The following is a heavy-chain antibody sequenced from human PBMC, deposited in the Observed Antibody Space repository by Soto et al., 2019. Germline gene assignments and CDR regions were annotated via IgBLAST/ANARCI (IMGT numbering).Heavy chain of an antibody. D-gene: IGHD1-26*01. Sequence: EVQLVESGGGLIQPGGSLRLSCAASGFTVSTNYMSWVRQAPGKGLEWVSVIYSGGGTYYADSVKGRFTISRDNSKNAVYLQMTSLRAADTAVYYCARGPRGWVDPWGQGTLVTVSS. J-gene: IGHJ5*02. CDR1: GFTVSTNY. CDR2: IYSGGGT. V-gene: IGHV3-53*01. CDR3: ARGPRGWVDP.